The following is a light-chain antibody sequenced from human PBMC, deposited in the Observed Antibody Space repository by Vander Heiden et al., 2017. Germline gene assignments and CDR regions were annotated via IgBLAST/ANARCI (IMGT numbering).Light chain of an antibody. Sequence: DVVMTQSPLSLPVTLGQSASIPCRSSQSLVYSDGNTYLNWFQQRPGQSPRLLIYQVSNRDSGVPDRCSGSGAGTDFTLKISRVEAEDVGIYYCMKGRYWPTFGQGTKVEIK. CDR3: MKGRYWPT. CDR1: QSLVYSDGNTY. J-gene: IGKJ1*01. V-gene: IGKV2-30*01. CDR2: QVS.